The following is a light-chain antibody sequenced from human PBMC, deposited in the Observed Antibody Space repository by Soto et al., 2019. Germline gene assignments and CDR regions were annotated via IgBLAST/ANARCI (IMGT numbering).Light chain of an antibody. Sequence: ATQLTQSPSSLSASVGDTVTISCRASQDIRNELAWYQQKAGRAPSLLIDLASNLQGGVPRRFSGSGSGTDFTLTISSLQPEDFSTYSCLQDNNYPLTFGAGTRV. CDR2: LAS. V-gene: IGKV1-6*02. CDR1: QDIRNE. J-gene: IGKJ4*01. CDR3: LQDNNYPLT.